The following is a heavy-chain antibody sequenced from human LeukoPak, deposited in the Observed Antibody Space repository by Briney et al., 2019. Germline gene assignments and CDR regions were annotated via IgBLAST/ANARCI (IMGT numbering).Heavy chain of an antibody. Sequence: GRSLRLSCAASGFTFSSYGMHWVRQAPGKGLEWVAVISYDGSNKYYADSVKGRFTISRDNSKNTLYLQMNSLRAEDTAVYYCAKEGYNWKDGRYMDVWGKGTTVTVSS. D-gene: IGHD1-1*01. CDR3: AKEGYNWKDGRYMDV. CDR2: ISYDGSNK. V-gene: IGHV3-30*18. J-gene: IGHJ6*03. CDR1: GFTFSSYG.